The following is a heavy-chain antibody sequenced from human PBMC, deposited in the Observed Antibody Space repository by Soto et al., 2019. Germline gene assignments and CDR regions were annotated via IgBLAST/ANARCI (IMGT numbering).Heavy chain of an antibody. CDR1: GFTVSSNY. CDR2: IYTAGST. D-gene: IGHD2-15*01. V-gene: IGHV3-66*01. J-gene: IGHJ6*03. Sequence: GGSLRLSCAASGFTVSSNYMSWVRQAPGKGLEWVSIIYTAGSTSYADSVKGRFTISRDTSKNTLYLHMNSLRAEDTAVYHCARGYCNGGGCYRAYYMDVWGRGTTVTVSS. CDR3: ARGYCNGGGCYRAYYMDV.